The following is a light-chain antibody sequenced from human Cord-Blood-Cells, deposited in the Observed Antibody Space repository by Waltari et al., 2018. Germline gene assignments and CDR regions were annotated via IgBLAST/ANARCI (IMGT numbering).Light chain of an antibody. CDR3: GTWDSSLSARV. CDR2: ENN. V-gene: IGLV1-51*02. Sequence: QSVLTQPPSVSAAPGQEVTIPCSGISSNIGNNYVSWYQQLPGTAPKLLIYENNKRPSGIPDRFSGSKSVTSATLGITGLQSGDEADYYCGTWDSSLSARVFGGGTKLTVL. J-gene: IGLJ2*01. CDR1: SSNIGNNY.